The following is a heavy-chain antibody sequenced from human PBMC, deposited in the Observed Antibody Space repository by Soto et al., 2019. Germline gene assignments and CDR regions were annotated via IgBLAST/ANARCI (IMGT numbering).Heavy chain of an antibody. CDR3: ARDGAAAGTVDAFDI. CDR2: IYYSGST. J-gene: IGHJ3*02. D-gene: IGHD6-13*01. V-gene: IGHV4-31*03. CDR1: GGSISSGGYY. Sequence: SETLSLTCTVSGGSISSGGYYWSWIRQHPGKGLEWIGYIYYSGSTYYNPSLKSRVTISVDTSKNQFSLKLSSVTAADTAVYYCARDGAAAGTVDAFDIWGQGTMVTVSS.